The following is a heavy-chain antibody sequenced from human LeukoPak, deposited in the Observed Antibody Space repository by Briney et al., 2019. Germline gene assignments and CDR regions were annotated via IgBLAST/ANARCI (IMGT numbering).Heavy chain of an antibody. J-gene: IGHJ4*02. D-gene: IGHD3-22*01. V-gene: IGHV1-69*04. Sequence: SVKVSCKASGGTFSSYAISWVRQAPGQGLEWMGRIIPILGIADYAQKFQGRVTITADKSTSTAYMELSSLRSEDTAVYYCARGEVITPTFDYWGQGTLVTVSS. CDR2: IIPILGIA. CDR1: GGTFSSYA. CDR3: ARGEVITPTFDY.